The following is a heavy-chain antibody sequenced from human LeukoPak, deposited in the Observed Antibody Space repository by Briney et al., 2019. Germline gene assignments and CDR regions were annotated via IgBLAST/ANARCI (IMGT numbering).Heavy chain of an antibody. CDR1: GGTFSSYT. J-gene: IGHJ6*02. V-gene: IGHV1-69*02. Sequence: SVKVSCKASGGTFSSYTISWVRQAPGQGLEWMGRIIPILGIANYAQKFQGRVTITADKSTSTAYMELSSLRSEDTAVYYCARSTPDYDSSGYCARYMSYGMDVWGQGTTVTVSS. CDR3: ARSTPDYDSSGYCARYMSYGMDV. D-gene: IGHD3-22*01. CDR2: IIPILGIA.